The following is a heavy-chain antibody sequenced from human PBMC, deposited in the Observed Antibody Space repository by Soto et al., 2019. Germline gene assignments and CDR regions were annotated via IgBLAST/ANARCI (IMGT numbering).Heavy chain of an antibody. V-gene: IGHV1-69*13. CDR3: ARHNSDPLTWFDP. J-gene: IGHJ5*02. CDR1: GGTFSSYA. Sequence: SVKVSCKASGGTFSSYAISWVRQAPGQGLEWMGGIIPIFGTANYAQKFQGRVTITADESTSTAYMELSSLRSEDTAVYYCARHNSDPLTWFDPWGQGTLVTVSS. D-gene: IGHD1-1*01. CDR2: IIPIFGTA.